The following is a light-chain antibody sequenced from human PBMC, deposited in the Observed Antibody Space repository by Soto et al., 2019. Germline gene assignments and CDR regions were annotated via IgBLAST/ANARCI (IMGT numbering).Light chain of an antibody. V-gene: IGLV2-11*01. CDR2: DVS. CDR3: CSYAGSYTFYV. J-gene: IGLJ1*01. CDR1: SSDVGGYNY. Sequence: QSALTQPRSVSGSPGQSVTISCTGTSSDVGGYNYVSWYQQHPGKAPKLMIYDVSKRPSGLPDRFSGSKSCNTASLTISGLQAEDEADYYCCSYAGSYTFYVFGTGTKVTVL.